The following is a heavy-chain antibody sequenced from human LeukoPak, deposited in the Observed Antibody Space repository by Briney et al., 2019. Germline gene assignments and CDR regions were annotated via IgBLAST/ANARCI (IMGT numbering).Heavy chain of an antibody. CDR3: VKGGSEGGDY. Sequence: GGSLRLSCSASGFSFSGNARHWVRQAPGKGLEYVSAISSNGAGTYYVDSVKGRFTISRDNSKNTLYLQMSSLRLEDTALYYCVKGGSEGGDYWGQGTLVTVSS. J-gene: IGHJ4*02. CDR1: GFSFSGNA. V-gene: IGHV3-64D*09. D-gene: IGHD1-26*01. CDR2: ISSNGAGT.